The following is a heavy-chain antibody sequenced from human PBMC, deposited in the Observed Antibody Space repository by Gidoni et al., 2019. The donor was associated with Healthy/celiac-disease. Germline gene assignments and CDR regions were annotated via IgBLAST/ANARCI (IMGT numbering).Heavy chain of an antibody. D-gene: IGHD3-10*01. CDR3: TTDGALWFGEYPDDY. Sequence: EVQLVESGGGVVKPGGSLRLSCAASGFTFSNAWMSWCRQAPGKGLEWVGRITSKTDGGTTDYAAPVKCRFTISRDDSKNTLYLQMNSLKTEDTAVYYCTTDGALWFGEYPDDYWGQGTLVTVSS. CDR2: ITSKTDGGTT. V-gene: IGHV3-15*01. CDR1: GFTFSNAW. J-gene: IGHJ4*02.